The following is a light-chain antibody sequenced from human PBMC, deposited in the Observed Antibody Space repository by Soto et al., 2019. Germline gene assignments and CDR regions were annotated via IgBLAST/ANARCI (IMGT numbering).Light chain of an antibody. CDR2: KAS. J-gene: IGKJ1*01. Sequence: DIQMTQSPSTLSASVGDRVTITCRASQSISSWLAWYQQKPGKAPKLLIYKASSLESGVPSRFRGSGSGTEFTLTISSLQPDDFATYYCQQYNSYSPWTFGQGTKVEIK. CDR1: QSISSW. V-gene: IGKV1-5*03. CDR3: QQYNSYSPWT.